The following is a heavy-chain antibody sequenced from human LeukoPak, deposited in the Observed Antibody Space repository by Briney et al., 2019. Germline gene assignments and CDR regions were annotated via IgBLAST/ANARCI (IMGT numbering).Heavy chain of an antibody. J-gene: IGHJ4*02. D-gene: IGHD5-12*01. CDR3: ARPNSGFVN. CDR1: GYTFINHA. Sequence: ASVKVSCKASGYTFINHAIHWVRQAPGQGLEWMGRINAASDDTKYSQKFQGRVTITRDTSANTAYMELNSLTSEDTAVYYCARPNSGFVNWGQGTLVTVSS. CDR2: INAASDDT. V-gene: IGHV1-3*01.